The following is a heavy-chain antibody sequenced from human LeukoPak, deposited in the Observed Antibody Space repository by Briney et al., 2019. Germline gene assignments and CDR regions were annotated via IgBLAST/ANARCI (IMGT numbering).Heavy chain of an antibody. CDR1: GFTFSSYE. CDR2: ISGSGGST. Sequence: GGSLRLSCEGSGFTFSSYEMNWVRQAPGKGLEWVSGISGSGGSTYYTDSVKGRFTISRDNSKDTLYLQMHSLRDEDTAVYYCAREDNTDYVDYWGQGTLVTVSS. V-gene: IGHV3-23*01. D-gene: IGHD2-8*02. J-gene: IGHJ4*02. CDR3: AREDNTDYVDY.